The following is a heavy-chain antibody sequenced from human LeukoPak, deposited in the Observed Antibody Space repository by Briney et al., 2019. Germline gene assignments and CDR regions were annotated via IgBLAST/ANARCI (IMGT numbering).Heavy chain of an antibody. V-gene: IGHV4-34*01. CDR2: INHSGST. Sequence: SETLSFTCAVYGGSFSGYYWSWLRQPPGKGLEWIGEINHSGSTNYNPSLKIRVTISVDTSKNHFSLKLSSVTAADTAVYYCARVGATPLGHAFDYWGQGTLVTVSS. CDR1: GGSFSGYY. D-gene: IGHD1-26*01. J-gene: IGHJ4*02. CDR3: ARVGATPLGHAFDY.